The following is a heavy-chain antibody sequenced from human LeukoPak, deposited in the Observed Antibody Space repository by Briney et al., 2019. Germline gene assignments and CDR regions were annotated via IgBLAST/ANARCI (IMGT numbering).Heavy chain of an antibody. Sequence: ASVKVSCKASGYTFTSYYMHWVRPAPGQGLEWMGIINPSGGSTSYAQKFRGRVTMTRDTSTSTVYMELSSLRSEDTAVYYCARDCSGGSRSKTPGYYYYYGMDVWGQGTTVTVSS. CDR1: GYTFTSYY. J-gene: IGHJ6*02. V-gene: IGHV1-46*01. D-gene: IGHD2-15*01. CDR3: ARDCSGGSRSKTPGYYYYYGMDV. CDR2: INPSGGST.